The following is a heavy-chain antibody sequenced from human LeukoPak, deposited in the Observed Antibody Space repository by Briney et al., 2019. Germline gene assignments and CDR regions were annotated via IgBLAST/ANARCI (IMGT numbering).Heavy chain of an antibody. J-gene: IGHJ4*02. Sequence: SETLSLTCAVYGGSFSGYYWSWIRQPPGKGLEWIGEINHSGSTNYNPSLKSRVTISVDTSRNQFSLKLSSVTAADTAVYYCARAARLVARAFDYWGQGTLVTVSS. V-gene: IGHV4-34*01. D-gene: IGHD6-6*01. CDR2: INHSGST. CDR1: GGSFSGYY. CDR3: ARAARLVARAFDY.